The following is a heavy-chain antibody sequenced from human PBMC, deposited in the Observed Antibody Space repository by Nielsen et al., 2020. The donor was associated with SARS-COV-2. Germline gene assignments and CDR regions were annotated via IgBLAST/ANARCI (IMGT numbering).Heavy chain of an antibody. D-gene: IGHD5-12*01. CDR3: AKDCHEDLVATDYFDS. Sequence: GGSLRLCCAASGFTFSSYGMHWARQAPGRGLEWVAVISYDGSNKYYADSVKGRFTISRDNSKNTLYIQMNSLKPEEAAVYYCAKDCHEDLVATDYFDSRGQGTLVTVSS. CDR2: ISYDGSNK. CDR1: GFTFSSYG. J-gene: IGHJ4*02. V-gene: IGHV3-30*18.